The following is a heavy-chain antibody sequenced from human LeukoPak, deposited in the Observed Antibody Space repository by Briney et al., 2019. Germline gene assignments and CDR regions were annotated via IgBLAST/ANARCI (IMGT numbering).Heavy chain of an antibody. CDR2: IDNSGST. V-gene: IGHV4-4*08. D-gene: IGHD6-19*01. J-gene: IGHJ4*02. CDR1: GGHIDSFF. CDR3: ASGAGWLVDY. Sequence: PSETLSLTCTVSGGHIDSFFWDWIRQPPGKGLEWIGYIDNSGSTKYSPSLKSRITMSRDTSKKQFSLKLTSVTAADTAMYYCASGAGWLVDYWGQGTLVSVSS.